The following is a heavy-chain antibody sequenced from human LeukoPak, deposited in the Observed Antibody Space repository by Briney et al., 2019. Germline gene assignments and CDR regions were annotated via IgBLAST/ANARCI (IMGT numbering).Heavy chain of an antibody. CDR1: GFTFSSYE. CDR2: ISITDSVI. D-gene: IGHD1-1*01. CDR3: ARGGFNSLDY. J-gene: IGHJ4*02. V-gene: IGHV3-48*03. Sequence: GGSLRLSCAASGFTFSSYEMNWVRQAPGKGLEWVSYISITDSVIYYADSVKGRFTISRDNARNSLDLQMNSLRAEDTAVYYCARGGFNSLDYWGQGTLVTVSS.